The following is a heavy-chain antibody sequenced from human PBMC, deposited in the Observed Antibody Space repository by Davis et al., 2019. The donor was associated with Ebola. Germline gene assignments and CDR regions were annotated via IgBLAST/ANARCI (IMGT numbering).Heavy chain of an antibody. V-gene: IGHV3-53*05. D-gene: IGHD5-24*01. CDR1: GFTVSSNY. CDR3: AKDLVEMATIDLFDY. CDR2: IYSGGST. Sequence: GESLKISCAASGFTVSSNYMSWVRQAPGKGLEWVSVIYSGGSTYYADSVKGRFTISRDNSKNTLYLQMNSLRAEDTAVYYCAKDLVEMATIDLFDYWGQGTLVTVSS. J-gene: IGHJ4*02.